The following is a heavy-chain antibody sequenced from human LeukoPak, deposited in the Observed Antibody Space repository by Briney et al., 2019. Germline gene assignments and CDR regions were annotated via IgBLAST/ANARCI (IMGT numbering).Heavy chain of an antibody. Sequence: GESLKISCKGSGYSFTSYWIGWVRQMPGKGLERMGIIYPGDSDTRYSPSFQGQVTISADKSISTAYLQWSSLKASDTAMYYCARVNYYDSSGYYGDYWGQGTLVTVSS. CDR3: ARVNYYDSSGYYGDY. V-gene: IGHV5-51*01. J-gene: IGHJ4*02. CDR2: IYPGDSDT. D-gene: IGHD3-22*01. CDR1: GYSFTSYW.